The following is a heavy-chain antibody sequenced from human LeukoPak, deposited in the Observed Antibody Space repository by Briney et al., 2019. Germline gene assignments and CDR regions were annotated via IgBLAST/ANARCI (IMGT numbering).Heavy chain of an antibody. Sequence: GGSLRLSRAASGFTFSSYAMHWVRQAPGKGLEGVAVISYDGSNKYYADSVKGRFTISRDNSKNTLYLQMNSLRAKDTAVYYCARDLLDGDYGNYYGMDVWGQGTTVTVSS. D-gene: IGHD4-17*01. CDR2: ISYDGSNK. V-gene: IGHV3-30-3*01. J-gene: IGHJ6*02. CDR3: ARDLLDGDYGNYYGMDV. CDR1: GFTFSSYA.